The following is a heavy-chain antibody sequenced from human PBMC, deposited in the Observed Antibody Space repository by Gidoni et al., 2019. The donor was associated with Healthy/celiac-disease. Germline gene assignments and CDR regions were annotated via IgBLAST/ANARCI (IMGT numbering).Heavy chain of an antibody. D-gene: IGHD3-3*01. CDR2: SIPIFGTA. Sequence: QVQLVQSGAEVKKPGSSVKVSCKASGGTFSSYAISWVRQAPGQGLEWMGGSIPIFGTANYAQKFQGRVTITADESTSTAYMELSSLRSEDTAVYYCARDLEIFGVRRQNYYYYMDVWGKGTTVTVSS. J-gene: IGHJ6*03. CDR1: GGTFSSYA. V-gene: IGHV1-69*01. CDR3: ARDLEIFGVRRQNYYYYMDV.